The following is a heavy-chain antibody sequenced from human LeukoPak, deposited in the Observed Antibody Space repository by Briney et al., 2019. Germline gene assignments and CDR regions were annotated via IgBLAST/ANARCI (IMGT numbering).Heavy chain of an antibody. Sequence: GGSLRLSCAASGFSFSDYYMSWLRQAPGKGLEWVAVISYDGSSKYYADSVKGRFTISRDNSKNTLYLQMNSLRAEDTAVYYCARARSSYGYGDAFDIWGQGTMVTVSS. CDR1: GFSFSDYY. CDR2: ISYDGSSK. V-gene: IGHV3-30*03. J-gene: IGHJ3*02. D-gene: IGHD5-18*01. CDR3: ARARSSYGYGDAFDI.